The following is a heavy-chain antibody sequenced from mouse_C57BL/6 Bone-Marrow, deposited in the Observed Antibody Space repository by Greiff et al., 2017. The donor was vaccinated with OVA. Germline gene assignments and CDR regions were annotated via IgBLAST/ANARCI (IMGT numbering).Heavy chain of an antibody. V-gene: IGHV1-81*01. J-gene: IGHJ1*03. CDR1: GYTFTSYG. CDR3: ARWATVVARYFDV. Sequence: QVTLKESGAELARPGASVKLSCKASGYTFTSYGISWVKQRTGQGLEWIGEIYPRSGNTYYNEKFKGKATLTADKSSSTAYMELRSLTSEDSAVYFCARWATVVARYFDVWGTGTTVTVS. D-gene: IGHD1-1*01. CDR2: IYPRSGNT.